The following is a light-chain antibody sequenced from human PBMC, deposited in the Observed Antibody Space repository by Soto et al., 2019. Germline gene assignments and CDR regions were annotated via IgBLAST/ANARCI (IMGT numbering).Light chain of an antibody. CDR1: QSVSSN. CDR2: GAS. CDR3: QHHNKWPPV. V-gene: IGKV3-15*01. J-gene: IGKJ1*01. Sequence: VTAQSSASLSVYPAEIAALSCRASQSVSSNAAWHQQPPGQASSLLNGGASTRAAGIPARFSGRASEAVFTLTSSSLHSEDFAVYYCQHHNKWPPVFGEGTKVDIK.